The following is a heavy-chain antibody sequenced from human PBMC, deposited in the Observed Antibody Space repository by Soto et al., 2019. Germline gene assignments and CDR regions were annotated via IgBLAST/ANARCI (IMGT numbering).Heavy chain of an antibody. CDR2: ISYDGSNK. J-gene: IGHJ6*02. CDR1: GFTFSSYG. Sequence: PGGSLRLSCAASGFTFSSYGMHWVRQAPGKGLEWVAVISYDGSNKYYADSVKGRFTISRDNSKNTLYLQMNSLRAEDTAVYYCAKDLIARYYYGMDVWGQGTTVTVSS. V-gene: IGHV3-30*18. CDR3: AKDLIARYYYGMDV. D-gene: IGHD6-13*01.